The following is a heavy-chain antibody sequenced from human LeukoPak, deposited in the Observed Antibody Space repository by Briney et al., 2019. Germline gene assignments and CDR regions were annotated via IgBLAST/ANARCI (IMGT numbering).Heavy chain of an antibody. Sequence: GGSLRLSCGASGFTFSSYSMNWVRQAPGKGLEWVSSISSSSSYIYYADSVKGRFTISRDNAKNSLYLQMNSLRAEDTAVYYCASRPPYSSSWYDLDYWGQGTLVTVSS. V-gene: IGHV3-21*01. CDR3: ASRPPYSSSWYDLDY. D-gene: IGHD6-13*01. CDR1: GFTFSSYS. J-gene: IGHJ4*02. CDR2: ISSSSSYI.